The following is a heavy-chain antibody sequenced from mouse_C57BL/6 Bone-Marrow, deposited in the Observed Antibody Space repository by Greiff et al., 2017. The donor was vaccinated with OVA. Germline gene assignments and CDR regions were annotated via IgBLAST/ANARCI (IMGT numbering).Heavy chain of an antibody. Sequence: QVQLQQSGAELVRPGASVTLSCKASGYTFTDYEMHWVKQTPVHGLEWIGAIDPETGGTAYKQKFKGKAILTADKSSSTAYMELRSLTSEDAAVYYCTRSGDGNYPAWFAYWGQGTLVTVSA. CDR3: TRSGDGNYPAWFAY. V-gene: IGHV1-15*01. CDR1: GYTFTDYE. D-gene: IGHD2-1*01. J-gene: IGHJ3*01. CDR2: IDPETGGT.